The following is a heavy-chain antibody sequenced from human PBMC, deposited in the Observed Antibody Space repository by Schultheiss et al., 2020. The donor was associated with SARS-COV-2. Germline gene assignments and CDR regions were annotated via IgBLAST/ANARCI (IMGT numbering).Heavy chain of an antibody. V-gene: IGHV4-30-4*08. J-gene: IGHJ6*02. CDR1: GGSISSGGYY. D-gene: IGHD2-15*01. Sequence: SETLSLTCTVSGGSISSGGYYWSWIRQPPGKGLEWIGYIYYSGSTYYNPSLKSRVTISVDTSKNQFSLKLSSVTAADTAVYYCARELYCSGGSCFGYYYYGMDVWGQGTTVTVSS. CDR2: IYYSGST. CDR3: ARELYCSGGSCFGYYYYGMDV.